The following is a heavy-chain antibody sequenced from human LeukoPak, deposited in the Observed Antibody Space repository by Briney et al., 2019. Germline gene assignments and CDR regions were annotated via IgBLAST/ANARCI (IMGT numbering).Heavy chain of an antibody. V-gene: IGHV1-69*13. CDR2: IIPIFGTA. D-gene: IGHD3-22*01. CDR3: ARGPITTRSHFDY. Sequence: SVKVSCKASGGTFISYAISWVRQAPGQGLEWMGGIIPIFGTANYAQKFQGRVTITADESTSTAYMELSSLRSEDTAVYYCARGPITTRSHFDYWAREPWSPSPQ. CDR1: GGTFISYA. J-gene: IGHJ4*02.